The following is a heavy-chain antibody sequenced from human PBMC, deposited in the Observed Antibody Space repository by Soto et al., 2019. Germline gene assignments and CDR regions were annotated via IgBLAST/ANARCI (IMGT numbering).Heavy chain of an antibody. D-gene: IGHD3-22*01. V-gene: IGHV3-23*01. Sequence: GGSLRLSCAASGFTFSSYAMSWVRQAPGKGLEWVSAISGSGGSTYYADSVKGRFTISRDNSKNTLYLQMNSLRAEDTAVYYCAKVADSNGYYRYYFDYWGQGTLVTVSS. J-gene: IGHJ4*02. CDR3: AKVADSNGYYRYYFDY. CDR1: GFTFSSYA. CDR2: ISGSGGST.